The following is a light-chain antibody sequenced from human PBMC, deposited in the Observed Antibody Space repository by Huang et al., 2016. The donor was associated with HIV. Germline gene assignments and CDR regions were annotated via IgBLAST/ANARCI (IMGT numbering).Light chain of an antibody. Sequence: EIVLTQSPATLSLSPGERATLSCRASQSVGGYLAWYQQKPGHAPRLLIYDTSPRATGIPTRFSGSGSETDFTLTISSLEPEDFAVYYCQQPGSFGQGTKVDIK. V-gene: IGKV3-11*01. CDR2: DTS. CDR1: QSVGGY. J-gene: IGKJ2*01. CDR3: QQPGS.